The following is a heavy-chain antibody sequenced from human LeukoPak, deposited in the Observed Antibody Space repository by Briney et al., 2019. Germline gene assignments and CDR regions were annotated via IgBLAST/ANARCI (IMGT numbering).Heavy chain of an antibody. CDR3: ARGITMVRGVIRLMVFDY. V-gene: IGHV3-30*04. D-gene: IGHD3-10*01. CDR1: GFTFSSYA. CDR2: ISYDGSNK. J-gene: IGHJ4*02. Sequence: GGSLRLSCAASGFTFSSYAMHWVRQAPGKGLEWVAVISYDGSNKYYADSVKGRFTISRDNSKNTLYLQMNSLRAEDTAVYYCARGITMVRGVIRLMVFDYWGQGTLVTVSS.